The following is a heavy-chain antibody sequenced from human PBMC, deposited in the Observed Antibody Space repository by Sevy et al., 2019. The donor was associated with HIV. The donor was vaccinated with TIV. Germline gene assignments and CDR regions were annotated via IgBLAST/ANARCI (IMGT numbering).Heavy chain of an antibody. CDR1: GYTLTELS. CDR3: ATVPPGQWLVRGPHYFDY. D-gene: IGHD6-19*01. CDR2: FDLEDGER. J-gene: IGHJ4*02. Sequence: ASVKVSCKVSGYTLTELSIHWVRQAPGKGLEWMGGFDLEDGERIYEQKFQGRVTMTEDISTDTAYMELNSLRSEDTAVYYCATVPPGQWLVRGPHYFDYWGQGTLVTVSS. V-gene: IGHV1-24*01.